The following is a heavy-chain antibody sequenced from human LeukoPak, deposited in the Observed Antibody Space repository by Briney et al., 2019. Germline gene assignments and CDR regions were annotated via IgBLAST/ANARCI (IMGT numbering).Heavy chain of an antibody. Sequence: PSETLSLTCTVSGGSISSYYWSWIRQPPGKGLEWIGYIYYSGSTNYNPSLKSRVTISVDTSKNQFSLKLSSVTAADTAVYYCARHTRGSGGGYYFDYWGQGTLVTVSS. CDR1: GGSISSYY. CDR2: IYYSGST. CDR3: ARHTRGSGGGYYFDY. V-gene: IGHV4-59*08. J-gene: IGHJ4*02. D-gene: IGHD3-10*01.